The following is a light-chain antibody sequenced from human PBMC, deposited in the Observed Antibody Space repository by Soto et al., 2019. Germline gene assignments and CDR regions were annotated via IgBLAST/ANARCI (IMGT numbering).Light chain of an antibody. Sequence: DIQLTQSPSFLSAFVGARVPITCRASQGISSSLAWYQQKPGEAPKLLIYAASTLQSGVPPRFSGSGSGTEFTLTISSLQPEDFASYYRQKLDSYPLTFGQGTRLEIK. V-gene: IGKV1-9*01. J-gene: IGKJ5*01. CDR1: QGISSS. CDR3: QKLDSYPLT. CDR2: AAS.